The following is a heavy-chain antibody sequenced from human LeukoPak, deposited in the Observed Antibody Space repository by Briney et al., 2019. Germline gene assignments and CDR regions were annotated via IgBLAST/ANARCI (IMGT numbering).Heavy chain of an antibody. J-gene: IGHJ6*03. CDR2: IYYSGST. CDR3: ARPGITMVRGVTSYMDV. D-gene: IGHD3-10*01. Sequence: ASETLSLTCTVSGGSISSSSYYWGWIRQPPGKGLEWIGSIYYSGSTYYNPSLKSRVTISVDTSKNQFSLKLSSVTAADTAVYYCARPGITMVRGVTSYMDVWGKGTTVTVSS. V-gene: IGHV4-39*01. CDR1: GGSISSSSYY.